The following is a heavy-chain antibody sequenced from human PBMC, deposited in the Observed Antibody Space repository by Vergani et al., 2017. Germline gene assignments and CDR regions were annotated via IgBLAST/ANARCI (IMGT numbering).Heavy chain of an antibody. CDR2: IKRDGTET. CDR3: ARISGGSAPYLHY. Sequence: EVHLEESGGGLVQPGGSLRLSCAASGFTFGDYYMAWIRLAPGKGLDWGASIKRDGTETFYVDSVKGRFTISRDNAKTTLYLQMNSLRDEDRGVYYCARISGGSAPYLHYWGQGTLVTV. V-gene: IGHV3-7*01. D-gene: IGHD2-15*01. CDR1: GFTFGDYY. J-gene: IGHJ1*01.